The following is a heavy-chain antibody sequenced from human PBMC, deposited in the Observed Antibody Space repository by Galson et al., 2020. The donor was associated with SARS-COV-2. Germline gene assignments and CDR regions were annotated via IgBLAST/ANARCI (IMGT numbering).Heavy chain of an antibody. D-gene: IGHD3-10*01. CDR2: ISYDGSNK. V-gene: IGHV3-30*04. Sequence: GGSLRLSCVASGFTFSSYAMHWVRQAPGKGLEWVAVISYDGSNKYYADSVKGRFTISRDNSKNTLYLQMNSLRAEDTAVYYCARSGSGSYYHWFDPWGQGTLVTVSS. CDR1: GFTFSSYA. J-gene: IGHJ5*02. CDR3: ARSGSGSYYHWFDP.